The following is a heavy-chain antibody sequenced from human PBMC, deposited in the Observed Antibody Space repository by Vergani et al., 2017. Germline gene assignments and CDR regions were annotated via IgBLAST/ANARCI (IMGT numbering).Heavy chain of an antibody. Sequence: QVQLVESGGGVVQPGRSLRLSCAASGFTFSSYGMHWVRQAPGKGLEWVAVIWYDGSNKYYADSVKGRFTISRDNSKNTLYLQMNSLRAEDTAVYYCAKDSQAGYYYYGMDVWGQGTTVTVSS. D-gene: IGHD6-13*01. CDR2: IWYDGSNK. CDR1: GFTFSSYG. J-gene: IGHJ6*02. CDR3: AKDSQAGYYYYGMDV. V-gene: IGHV3-33*06.